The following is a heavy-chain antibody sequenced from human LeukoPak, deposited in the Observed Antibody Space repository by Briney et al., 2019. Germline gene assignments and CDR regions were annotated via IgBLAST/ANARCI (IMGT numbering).Heavy chain of an antibody. CDR1: GDTFTNYA. D-gene: IGHD3-22*01. V-gene: IGHV1-69*11. J-gene: IGHJ4*02. CDR2: VIPFLGTS. Sequence: ASVKVSCKTSGDTFTNYAITWVRQAPGQGLEWMGRVIPFLGTSNSAQRFQGRATLTTDDSTSTASLELRGLISEDTAMYYCARDYYDSSGYFSFDYWGQGTLVTVSS. CDR3: ARDYYDSSGYFSFDY.